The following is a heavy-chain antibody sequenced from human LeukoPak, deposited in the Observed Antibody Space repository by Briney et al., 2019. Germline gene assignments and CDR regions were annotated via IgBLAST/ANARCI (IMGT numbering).Heavy chain of an antibody. CDR1: GGSISSYY. V-gene: IGHV4-4*07. Sequence: SETLSLTCTVSGGSISSYYWSWIRQTAGKGLEWIGRIYTSGSTNYNPSLKSRVTMSVDTSKNQFSLKLSSVTAADTAVYYCARDEIYYYAYNAYAFDIWGQGTMVTVSS. CDR3: ARDEIYYYAYNAYAFDI. D-gene: IGHD3-10*01. CDR2: IYTSGST. J-gene: IGHJ3*02.